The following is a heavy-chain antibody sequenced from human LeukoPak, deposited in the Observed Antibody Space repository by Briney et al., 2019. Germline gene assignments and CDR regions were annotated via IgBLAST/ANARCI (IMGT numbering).Heavy chain of an antibody. Sequence: PGGSLRLSCAATGFTFSSYAMSWVRQAPGKGLEWVSGISGSGGSTFYADSVKGRFTISRDNSKNTLYLQMNSLRAEDTAVYYCAKEWKGYDPFDYWGQGTLVTVSS. CDR1: GFTFSSYA. CDR3: AKEWKGYDPFDY. D-gene: IGHD5-18*01. J-gene: IGHJ4*02. CDR2: ISGSGGST. V-gene: IGHV3-23*01.